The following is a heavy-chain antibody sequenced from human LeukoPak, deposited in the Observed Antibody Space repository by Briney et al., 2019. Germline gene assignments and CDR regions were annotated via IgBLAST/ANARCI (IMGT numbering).Heavy chain of an antibody. CDR1: GFTFSDFY. CDR3: ARDGYSHVYGDY. J-gene: IGHJ4*02. D-gene: IGHD5-18*01. CDR2: ISSSGVTI. V-gene: IGHV3-11*04. Sequence: GGSLRLSCAASGFTFSDFYMSWIRQAPGKGLEWISYISSSGVTIYYADSVKGRFTISRDNAKNILYLQMNSLRAEDTAVYYYARDGYSHVYGDYWGQGTLVTVSS.